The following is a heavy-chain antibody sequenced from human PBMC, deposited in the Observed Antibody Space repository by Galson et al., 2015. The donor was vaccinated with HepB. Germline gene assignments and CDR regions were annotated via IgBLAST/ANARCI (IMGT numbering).Heavy chain of an antibody. CDR2: IWYDGSNK. CDR3: AGYSNWFDP. Sequence: SLRLSCAASGFTFSSYGMHWVRQAPGKGLEWVAVIWYDGSNKYYADSVKGRFTISRDNSKNTLYLQMNSLRAEDTAVYYCAGYSNWFDPWGQGTLVTVSS. CDR1: GFTFSSYG. D-gene: IGHD1-1*01. V-gene: IGHV3-33*08. J-gene: IGHJ5*02.